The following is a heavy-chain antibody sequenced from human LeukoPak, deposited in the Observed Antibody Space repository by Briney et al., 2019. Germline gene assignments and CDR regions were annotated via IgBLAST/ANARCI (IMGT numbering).Heavy chain of an antibody. CDR1: GGSISSSSYY. CDR2: IDYSGGT. D-gene: IGHD3-22*01. CDR3: ARTGYYDSSGPNYYFDY. Sequence: SETLSLTCTVSGGSISSSSYYWNWIRQPPEKGLEWIGYIDYSGGTNYNPSLKRRVTISVDTSKNQFSLRLNPVTAADTAVYYCARTGYYDSSGPNYYFDYWGQGALVTVSS. J-gene: IGHJ4*02. V-gene: IGHV4-61*05.